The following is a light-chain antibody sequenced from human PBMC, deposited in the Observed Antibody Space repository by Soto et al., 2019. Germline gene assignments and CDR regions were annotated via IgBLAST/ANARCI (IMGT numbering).Light chain of an antibody. CDR3: QQYNNWPRT. J-gene: IGKJ1*01. CDR1: QSISNY. CDR2: GAS. Sequence: EIVMTQSPATLSVSPGERATLSCRASQSISNYLAWYQQKPGQAPRLLIFGASTRATGIPGRFSGSGSGTEFTLTISSLQSEDFAVYYCQQYNNWPRTFGQETKVEIK. V-gene: IGKV3-15*01.